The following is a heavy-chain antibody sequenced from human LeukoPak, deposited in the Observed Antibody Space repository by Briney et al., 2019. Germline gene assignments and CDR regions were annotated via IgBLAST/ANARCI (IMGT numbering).Heavy chain of an antibody. CDR1: GYTLTELS. D-gene: IGHD2-8*01. Sequence: ASVKVSCKVSGYTLTELSMYWVRQAPGKGLEWMGGSNPEDGETIYAQKFQGRVTMTEDTSTDTAYMELSSLRSEDTAMYYCARPRTNGYYYYYMDVWAKGPRSPSP. J-gene: IGHJ6*03. CDR2: SNPEDGET. CDR3: ARPRTNGYYYYYMDV. V-gene: IGHV1-24*01.